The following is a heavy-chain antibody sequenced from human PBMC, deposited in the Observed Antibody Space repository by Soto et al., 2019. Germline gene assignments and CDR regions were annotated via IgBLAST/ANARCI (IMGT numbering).Heavy chain of an antibody. CDR3: ARGPSNSWLDS. D-gene: IGHD3-3*02. Sequence: VHLQESGPGLVKPSGTLSLICAVSGGSISNSNWWNWVRQTPGKGLEWIGEIYHSGNTNYNPSLKSRVTISVEKAKNQFSLNLTSVTAADTAIYYCARGPSNSWLDSWGQGILVTVSS. CDR1: GGSISNSNW. J-gene: IGHJ5*01. V-gene: IGHV4-4*02. CDR2: IYHSGNT.